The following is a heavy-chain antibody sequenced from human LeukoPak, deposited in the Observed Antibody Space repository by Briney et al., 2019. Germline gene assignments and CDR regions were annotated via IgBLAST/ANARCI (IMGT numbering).Heavy chain of an antibody. Sequence: PGGSLRLSCAASGFTFSSYAMSWVRQAPGKGLEWASAISDSGGSTYYADSVKGRLTISRDNSRNTLYLQMNSLRAEDTAVYYCAKSCGGSCYSDFDYWGQGTLVTVSS. J-gene: IGHJ4*02. V-gene: IGHV3-23*01. D-gene: IGHD2-15*01. CDR1: GFTFSSYA. CDR2: ISDSGGST. CDR3: AKSCGGSCYSDFDY.